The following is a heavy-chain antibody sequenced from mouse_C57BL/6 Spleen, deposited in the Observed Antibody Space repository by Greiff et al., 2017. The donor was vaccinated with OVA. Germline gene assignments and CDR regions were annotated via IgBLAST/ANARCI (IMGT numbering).Heavy chain of an antibody. CDR2: IYPGDGDT. CDR3: ARYGSDY. V-gene: IGHV1-82*01. CDR1: GYAFSSSW. D-gene: IGHD1-2*01. J-gene: IGHJ2*01. Sequence: VQLQESGPELVKPGASVKISCKASGYAFSSSWMNWVKQRPGKGLEWIGRIYPGDGDTNYNGKFKGKATLTADKSSSTAYMQLSSLTSEDSAVYFCARYGSDYWGQGTTLTVSS.